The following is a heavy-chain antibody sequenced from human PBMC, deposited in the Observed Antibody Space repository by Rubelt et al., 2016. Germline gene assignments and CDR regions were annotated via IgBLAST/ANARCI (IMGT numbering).Heavy chain of an antibody. Sequence: QLQLQESGPGLVKPSETLSLTCTVSGGSISSNRYHWGWIRRPPGKGLEWIGSIYSSGSTYYNPSLKSRVTLSVATSRNQVSLGLTSVTAADTAVYYCARGAALYLRSPFDIWGQGTMVTVSS. CDR1: GGSISSNRYH. V-gene: IGHV4-39*01. CDR3: ARGAALYLRSPFDI. D-gene: IGHD6-25*01. J-gene: IGHJ3*02. CDR2: IYSSGST.